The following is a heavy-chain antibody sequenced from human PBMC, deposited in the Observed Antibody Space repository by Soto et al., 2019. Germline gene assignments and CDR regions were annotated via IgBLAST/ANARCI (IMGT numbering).Heavy chain of an antibody. Sequence: QVQLVESGGGLVQPGGSLRLSCAVSGFTVSDHYMTWIRQAPGKGLEWVSYISGSGNYTNYADSVKGRFTISIDIAQNSLWLQINSLRAEDTAVYYCARSSGWRQVVGYKYGLDVWGQGTAVTVSS. D-gene: IGHD3-22*01. V-gene: IGHV3-11*06. CDR1: GFTVSDHY. CDR2: ISGSGNYT. CDR3: ARSSGWRQVVGYKYGLDV. J-gene: IGHJ6*02.